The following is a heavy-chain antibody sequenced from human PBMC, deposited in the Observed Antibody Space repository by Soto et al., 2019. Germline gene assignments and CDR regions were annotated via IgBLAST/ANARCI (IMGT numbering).Heavy chain of an antibody. J-gene: IGHJ4*02. CDR1: GDSISSYY. Sequence: SETLSLTCTVSGDSISSYYWSWIRQPPGKGLEWIGYIYYSGDTNYNPSLKSRVTISVATSKNQFSLKLSSVTAADTAVYYCARDKITGLFDYWGQGTLVTVSS. D-gene: IGHD2-8*02. CDR2: IYYSGDT. CDR3: ARDKITGLFDY. V-gene: IGHV4-59*12.